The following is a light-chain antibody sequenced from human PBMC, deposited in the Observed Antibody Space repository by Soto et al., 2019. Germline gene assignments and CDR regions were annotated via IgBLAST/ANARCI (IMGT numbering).Light chain of an antibody. V-gene: IGKV3-15*01. Sequence: EIVMTQSPATLSVSPGERATLSCRASHRVSSYLAWYQQKPGQAPRLLIYATSTRATGIPARFSGSGSGTEFTLTIRSLQSEDFAVYYCQQYNNWPLTFGGGTKVDI. CDR2: ATS. CDR3: QQYNNWPLT. CDR1: HRVSSY. J-gene: IGKJ4*01.